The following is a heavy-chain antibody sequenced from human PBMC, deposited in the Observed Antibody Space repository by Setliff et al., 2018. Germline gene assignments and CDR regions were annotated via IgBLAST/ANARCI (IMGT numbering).Heavy chain of an antibody. D-gene: IGHD7-27*01. CDR1: GFTLNTYG. Sequence: GGSLRLSCAASGFTLNTYGISWVRQAPGKGLEWVTFIRSDGNKKYFGDSVKGRFSISRDNSKNTVYLQMNSLKIEDTAVYFCASIDWGENFYNMDVWGKGTTVTVSS. CDR3: ASIDWGENFYNMDV. J-gene: IGHJ6*03. V-gene: IGHV3-30*02. CDR2: IRSDGNKK.